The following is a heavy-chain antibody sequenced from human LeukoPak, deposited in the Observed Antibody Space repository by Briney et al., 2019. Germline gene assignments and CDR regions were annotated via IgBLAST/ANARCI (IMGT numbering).Heavy chain of an antibody. Sequence: PSETLSLTCTVSGGSISSYYWSWIRQLPGKGLEWIGYIYYSGSTNYNPSLKSRVTISVDTSKNQFSLKLSSVTATDTAVYYCARDGGYSYGPTPFDYWGQGTLVTVSS. J-gene: IGHJ4*02. CDR3: ARDGGYSYGPTPFDY. D-gene: IGHD5-18*01. V-gene: IGHV4-59*01. CDR2: IYYSGST. CDR1: GGSISSYY.